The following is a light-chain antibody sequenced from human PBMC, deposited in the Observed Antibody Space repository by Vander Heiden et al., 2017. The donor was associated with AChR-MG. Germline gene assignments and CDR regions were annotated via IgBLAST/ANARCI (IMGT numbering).Light chain of an antibody. Sequence: QSVPTQPPSASGTPGQRDTTCRSGSRPNLGSKTVTWYQQPPATAPELLIYSNDVRPSRVPDRFSGSRSGTSASLAISVLQSEDEADYYCAAWDDTLNGRYVFGTGTKVTVL. V-gene: IGLV1-44*01. J-gene: IGLJ1*01. CDR3: AAWDDTLNGRYV. CDR1: RPNLGSKT. CDR2: SND.